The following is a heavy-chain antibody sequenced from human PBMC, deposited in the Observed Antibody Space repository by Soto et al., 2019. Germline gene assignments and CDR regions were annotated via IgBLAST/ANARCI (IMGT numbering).Heavy chain of an antibody. V-gene: IGHV5-10-1*01. CDR2: IDPSDSQT. CDR1: GYSFAGYW. Sequence: SLKISCKGSGYSFAGYWITWVRQKPGKGLEWMGRIDPSDSQTYYSPSFRGHVTISVTKSITTVFLQWSSLRASDTAMYYCARLSRASFALDVWGQGTTVTVSS. CDR3: ARLSRASFALDV. J-gene: IGHJ6*02. D-gene: IGHD3-16*01.